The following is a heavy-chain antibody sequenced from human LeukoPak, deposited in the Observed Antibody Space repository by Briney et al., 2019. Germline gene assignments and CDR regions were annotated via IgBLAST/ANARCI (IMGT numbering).Heavy chain of an antibody. D-gene: IGHD3-10*01. CDR1: GITLSNYG. Sequence: GESLRLSCAVSGITLSNYGMSWVRQAPGPGLEWVGGISDSGGRTKYADSVKGRFTISRDNPKNTLYLQMNSLRAEDTAVYFCAKRGVVIRVILVGFHKEAYYFDSWGQGALVTVSS. V-gene: IGHV3-23*01. CDR3: AKRGVVIRVILVGFHKEAYYFDS. CDR2: ISDSGGRT. J-gene: IGHJ4*02.